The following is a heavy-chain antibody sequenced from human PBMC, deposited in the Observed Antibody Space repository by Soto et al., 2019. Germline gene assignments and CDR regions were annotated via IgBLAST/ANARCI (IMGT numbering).Heavy chain of an antibody. CDR3: ARDTESNRYND. Sequence: QVQLEQSGSEVKKSGSSVKVSCKSSGNSFSSHAITWVRQAPGHGLEWMGGIIPVFGTPSYAQNFHGRVTLTTDTSASTAYMELRSLTSDDTAMYYCARDTESNRYNDWGQGTLVTVSS. V-gene: IGHV1-69*06. CDR1: GNSFSSHA. J-gene: IGHJ1*01. CDR2: IIPVFGTP. D-gene: IGHD1-20*01.